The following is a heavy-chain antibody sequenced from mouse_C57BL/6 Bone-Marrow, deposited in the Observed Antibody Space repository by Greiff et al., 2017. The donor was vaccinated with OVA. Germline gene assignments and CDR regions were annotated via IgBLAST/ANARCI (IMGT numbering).Heavy chain of an antibody. CDR2: ISSGGDYI. V-gene: IGHV5-9-1*02. CDR1: GFTFSSYA. J-gene: IGHJ2*01. CDR3: TRVRHSSGLDY. Sequence: EVMLVESGAGLVKPGGSLKLSCAASGFTFSSYAMSWVRQTPEKRLEWVAYISSGGDYIYYADTVKGRFTISRDNTRNTLYLQMSSLKSEDTAVYYCTRVRHSSGLDYWGQGTTLTVSS. D-gene: IGHD3-2*02.